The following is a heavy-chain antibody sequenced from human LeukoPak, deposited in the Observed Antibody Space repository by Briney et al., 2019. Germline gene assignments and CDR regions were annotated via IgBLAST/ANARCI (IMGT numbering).Heavy chain of an antibody. D-gene: IGHD1-26*01. CDR2: MNPNSGNT. CDR1: EYTFSSYD. Sequence: GASVKVSCKASEYTFSSYDINWVRQATGQGLEWMGWMNPNSGNTGYAQKFQGRVTMTRNTSITTAYMELSSLRSEDTAVYYCARVRSGSYFLGRYAFDIWGQGTMVTVSS. V-gene: IGHV1-8*02. J-gene: IGHJ3*02. CDR3: ARVRSGSYFLGRYAFDI.